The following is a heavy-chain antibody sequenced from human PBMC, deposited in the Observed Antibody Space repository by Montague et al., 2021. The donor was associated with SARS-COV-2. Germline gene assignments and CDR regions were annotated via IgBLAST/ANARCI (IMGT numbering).Heavy chain of an antibody. D-gene: IGHD3-16*01. V-gene: IGHV4-4*02. CDR3: ARHRIYLGESW. CDR2: IYHGGST. Sequence: SETLSLTCAVSGDSISSSNWWSWVRQPPGKGLEWIGEIYHGGSTXYNPSLKSRVTMSIDESRNQFSLSLSSLTAADTAVYYCARHRIYLGESWWGEGTLVTVSS. J-gene: IGHJ4*02. CDR1: GDSISSSNW.